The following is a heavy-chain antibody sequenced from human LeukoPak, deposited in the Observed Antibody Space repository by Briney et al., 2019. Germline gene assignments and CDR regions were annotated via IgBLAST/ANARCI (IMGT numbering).Heavy chain of an antibody. Sequence: SETLSLTCTVSGGSISSYYWSWIRQPPGKGLEWIGEINHSGSTNYNPSLKSRVTISVDTSKNQFSLKLSSVTAADTAVYYCARGDYGDYYYYGMDVWGQGTTVTVSS. CDR2: INHSGST. J-gene: IGHJ6*02. V-gene: IGHV4-34*01. CDR1: GGSISSYY. D-gene: IGHD4-17*01. CDR3: ARGDYGDYYYYGMDV.